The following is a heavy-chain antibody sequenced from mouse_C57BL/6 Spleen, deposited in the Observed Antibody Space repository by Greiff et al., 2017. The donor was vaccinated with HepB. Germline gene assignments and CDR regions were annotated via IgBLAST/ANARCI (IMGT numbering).Heavy chain of an antibody. CDR2: IDPNSGGT. J-gene: IGHJ4*01. CDR3: ARGYYAGSRGLLYYAMDD. V-gene: IGHV1-72*01. D-gene: IGHD1-1*01. CDR1: GYTFTSYW. Sequence: QVQLQQPGAELVKPGASVKLSCKASGYTFTSYWMHWVKQRPGRGLEWIGRIDPNSGGTKYNEKFKSKATLTVDKPSSTAYMQLSSLTSEDSAVYYCARGYYAGSRGLLYYAMDDWGQGTSVTVSS.